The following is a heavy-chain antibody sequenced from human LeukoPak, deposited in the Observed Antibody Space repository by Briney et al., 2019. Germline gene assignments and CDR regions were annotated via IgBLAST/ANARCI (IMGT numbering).Heavy chain of an antibody. CDR3: ARPAWNTDAFDI. CDR1: GGTFSSYA. Sequence: ASVKVSCKASGGTFSSYAISWVRQAPGQGLEWMGGIIPIFGTANYAQKFQGRVTITADESTSTAYMGLSSLRSEDTAVYYCARPAWNTDAFDIWGQGTMVTVSS. CDR2: IIPIFGTA. D-gene: IGHD1/OR15-1a*01. J-gene: IGHJ3*02. V-gene: IGHV1-69*13.